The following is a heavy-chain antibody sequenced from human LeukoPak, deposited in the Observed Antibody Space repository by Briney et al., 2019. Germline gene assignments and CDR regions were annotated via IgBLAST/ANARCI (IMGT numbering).Heavy chain of an antibody. D-gene: IGHD6-13*01. J-gene: IGHJ3*02. V-gene: IGHV3-7*03. Sequence: GGSLRLSCAASGFTFSSYWMSWVRQAPGKGLEWVANIKQDGSEKYYVDSVKGRFTISRDNAKNSLYLQMNSLRAEDTAVYYCARELGGIAAAALDSFVIWGQGTMVTVSS. CDR1: GFTFSSYW. CDR2: IKQDGSEK. CDR3: ARELGGIAAAALDSFVI.